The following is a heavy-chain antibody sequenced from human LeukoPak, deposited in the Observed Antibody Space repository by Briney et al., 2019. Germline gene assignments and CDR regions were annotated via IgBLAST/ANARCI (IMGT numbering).Heavy chain of an antibody. CDR2: ISAYNGNT. CDR1: GYTFTSYG. J-gene: IGHJ4*02. V-gene: IGHV1-18*01. D-gene: IGHD6-19*01. CDR3: ARSSGWKYNIDY. Sequence: ASVKVSCKASGYTFTSYGISWVRQAPGQGLEWMGWISAYNGNTNYAQKLQGRVTMTRDTSISTAYMELSRLRSDDTAMYYCARSSGWKYNIDYWGQGTLVTVSS.